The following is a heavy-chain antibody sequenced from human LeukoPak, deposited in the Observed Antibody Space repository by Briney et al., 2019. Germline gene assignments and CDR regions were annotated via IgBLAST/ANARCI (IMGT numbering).Heavy chain of an antibody. J-gene: IGHJ4*02. CDR2: INPNSGGT. D-gene: IGHD6-19*01. CDR1: GGIFSSYA. CDR3: ASPIAVAGISPFDY. V-gene: IGHV1-2*02. Sequence: ASVKVSCKASGGIFSSYAISWVRQAPGQGLEWMGWINPNSGGTNYAQKFQGRVTMTRDASISAAYMELSRLRSDDTAVYYCASPIAVAGISPFDYWGQGTLVTVSS.